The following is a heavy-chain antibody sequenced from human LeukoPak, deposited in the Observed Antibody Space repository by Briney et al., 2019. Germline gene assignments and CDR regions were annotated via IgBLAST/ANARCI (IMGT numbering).Heavy chain of an antibody. CDR3: ARDGEGSIAANDY. V-gene: IGHV3-21*01. Sequence: GGSLRLSCAASGFTFSSYAMGWVRQAPGKGLEWVSSISSSSSYIYYADSVKGRFTISRDNAKNSLYLQMNSLRAEDTAVYYCARDGEGSIAANDYWGQGTLVTVSS. CDR2: ISSSSSYI. CDR1: GFTFSSYA. D-gene: IGHD6-6*01. J-gene: IGHJ4*02.